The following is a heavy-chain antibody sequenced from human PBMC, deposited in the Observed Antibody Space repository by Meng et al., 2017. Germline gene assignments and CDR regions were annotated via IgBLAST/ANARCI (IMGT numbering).Heavy chain of an antibody. CDR1: GYTFTSYY. J-gene: IGHJ4*02. CDR3: ARDWYDSSGYYLV. Sequence: QVPLVQSGAEVKKPGASVKISCKASGYTFTSYYIHWVRQAPGQGLEWMGIINPSGGSTSYAQKFKGRVTMTRDTSTSTVYMELSSLRSEDTAVYYCARDWYDSSGYYLVWGQGTLVTVSS. D-gene: IGHD3-22*01. CDR2: INPSGGST. V-gene: IGHV1-46*01.